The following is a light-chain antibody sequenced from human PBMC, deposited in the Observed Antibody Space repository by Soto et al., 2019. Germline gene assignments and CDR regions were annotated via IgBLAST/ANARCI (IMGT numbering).Light chain of an antibody. CDR1: QSVRSMY. CDR3: QHYGNSLWT. CDR2: DAS. V-gene: IGKV3-20*01. J-gene: IGKJ1*01. Sequence: VVLTQSPGTLSLSPGERATLSCRASQSVRSMYLAWYQQKPGQAPRLLIYDASSRATDIPDRFSGSGSGTDFTLTISRLEPEDFAVYYCQHYGNSLWTFGQGTKGDIK.